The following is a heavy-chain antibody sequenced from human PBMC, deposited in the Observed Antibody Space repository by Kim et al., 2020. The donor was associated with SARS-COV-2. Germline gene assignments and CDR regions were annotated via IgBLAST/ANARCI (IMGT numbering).Heavy chain of an antibody. D-gene: IGHD2-2*01. J-gene: IGHJ5*02. CDR1: GFTVSSNY. Sequence: GGSLRLSCAASGFTVSSNYMSWVRQAPGKGLEWVSVIYSGGSTYYADSVKGRFTISRDNSKNTLYLQMNSLRAEDTAVYYCARGGYQLLWGWFDPWGQGTLVTVSS. V-gene: IGHV3-53*01. CDR2: IYSGGST. CDR3: ARGGYQLLWGWFDP.